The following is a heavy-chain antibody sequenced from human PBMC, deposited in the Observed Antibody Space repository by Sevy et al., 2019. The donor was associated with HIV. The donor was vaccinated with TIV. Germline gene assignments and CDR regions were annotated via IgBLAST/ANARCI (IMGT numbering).Heavy chain of an antibody. CDR1: GFTFKDYG. D-gene: IGHD4-17*01. CDR3: AKGPQPMVTTSYGMDV. V-gene: IGHV3-30*02. CDR2: IRYDGSTK. Sequence: GGSLRLSCAASGFTFKDYGMHWVRQAPGKGLEWVTFIRYDGSTKYYADSAKGRFTISRDNSKNTLYLQMNSLRVEDTAMYYCAKGPQPMVTTSYGMDVWGQGTKVTVSS. J-gene: IGHJ6*02.